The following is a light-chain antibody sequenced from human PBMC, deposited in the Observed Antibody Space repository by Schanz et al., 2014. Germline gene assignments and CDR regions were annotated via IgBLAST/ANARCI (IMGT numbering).Light chain of an antibody. CDR1: QSVDRD. Sequence: EVVMTQSPVTLSVSPGERATLSCRASQSVDRDLAWFQQKPGQAPTLVIYGAITRATGIPARFSGSGSGTEFTLTISSLQSEDFAVYSCQQYDNWPPGTFGQGTKVEIK. CDR3: QQYDNWPPGT. CDR2: GAI. J-gene: IGKJ1*01. V-gene: IGKV3-15*01.